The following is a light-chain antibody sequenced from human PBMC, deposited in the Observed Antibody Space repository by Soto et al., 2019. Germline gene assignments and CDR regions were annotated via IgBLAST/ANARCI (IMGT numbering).Light chain of an antibody. CDR3: QQYDILPRA. CDR2: DAS. V-gene: IGKV1-33*01. Sequence: DIQMTQSPSSLSASVGDRVTITCQASQDISNYLNWYQQKPGKAPKLLIYDASSLQTGVPSRFSGSGSGTDFTFTISSLQPEDIATYYCQQYDILPRAFGQGTKVEIK. CDR1: QDISNY. J-gene: IGKJ1*01.